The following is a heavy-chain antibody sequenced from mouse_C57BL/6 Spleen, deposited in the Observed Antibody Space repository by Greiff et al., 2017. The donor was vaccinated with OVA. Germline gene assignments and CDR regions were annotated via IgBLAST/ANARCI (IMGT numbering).Heavy chain of an antibody. CDR1: GFSLTSYG. J-gene: IGHJ3*01. V-gene: IGHV2-5*01. D-gene: IGHD3-1*01. Sequence: QVQLQQSGPGLVQPSQSLSITCTVSGFSLTSYGVHWVRQSPGKGLEWLGVIWRGGSTDYNAAFMSRLRITKDNSKSQVFFKMNSLQADDTAIYYCAGSSAWFAYWGQGTLVTVSA. CDR3: AGSSAWFAY. CDR2: IWRGGST.